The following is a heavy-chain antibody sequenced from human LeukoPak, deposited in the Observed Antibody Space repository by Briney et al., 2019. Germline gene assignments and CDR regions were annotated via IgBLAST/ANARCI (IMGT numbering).Heavy chain of an antibody. CDR2: IRGKALGWTT. CDR1: GFTFADYG. Sequence: GSLRLSCIGSGFTFADYGLSWFRQAPGKGLELVGFIRGKALGWTTEYAASVKGRFSMSRDDSKNIAYLQMDNLKTEDTAVYYCSTDFWRLGFDYWGQGTLVTVSS. J-gene: IGHJ4*02. V-gene: IGHV3-49*03. CDR3: STDFWRLGFDY. D-gene: IGHD3-3*01.